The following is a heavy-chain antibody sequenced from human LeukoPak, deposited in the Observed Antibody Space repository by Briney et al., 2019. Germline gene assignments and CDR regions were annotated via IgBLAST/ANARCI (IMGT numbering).Heavy chain of an antibody. CDR3: ARVKVATILENWFDP. V-gene: IGHV1-18*04. CDR1: GYTFTSYG. CDR2: ISAYNGST. J-gene: IGHJ5*02. Sequence: VSVKVSCKASGYTFTSYGISWVRQAPGQGLEWMGWISAYNGSTNYAQKLQGRVTMTTDTSTSTAYMELRSLRSDDTAVYYCARVKVATILENWFDPWGQGTLVTVSS. D-gene: IGHD5-12*01.